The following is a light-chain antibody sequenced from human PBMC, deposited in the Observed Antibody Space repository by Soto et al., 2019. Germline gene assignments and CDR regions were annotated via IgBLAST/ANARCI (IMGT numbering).Light chain of an antibody. J-gene: IGLJ3*02. CDR1: SSNIGAGYD. CDR2: GNS. Sequence: QSVLTQPPSVSGAPGQRVTISCTGSSSNIGAGYDVHWYQQLPGTAPKLLIYGNSNRPSGVPDRFSGSKSGNTASLTISGLQAEDEADYYCNSYAISNTRVFGGGTKLTVL. CDR3: NSYAISNTRV. V-gene: IGLV1-40*01.